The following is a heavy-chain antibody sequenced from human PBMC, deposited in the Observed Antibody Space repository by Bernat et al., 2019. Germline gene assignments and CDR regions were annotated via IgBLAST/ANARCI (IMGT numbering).Heavy chain of an antibody. D-gene: IGHD3-3*01. CDR3: ARVEYYDFWSGPRKNAFDI. Sequence: QVQLVQSGAEVKKSRASVKVPCKAPGYTFTSYGISRVRQAPGQGLEWMGWISAYNGNTNYAQKLQGRVTMTTDTSTSTAYMELSSLRSDDTAVYYCARVEYYDFWSGPRKNAFDIWGQGTMVTVSS. V-gene: IGHV1-18*01. CDR2: ISAYNGNT. J-gene: IGHJ3*02. CDR1: GYTFTSYG.